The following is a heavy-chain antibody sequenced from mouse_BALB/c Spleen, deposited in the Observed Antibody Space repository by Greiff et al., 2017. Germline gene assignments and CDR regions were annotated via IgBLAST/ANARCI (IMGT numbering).Heavy chain of an antibody. V-gene: IGHV5-12-1*01. Sequence: EVQLVESGGGLVKPGGSLKLSCAASGFAFSSYDMSWVRQTPEKRLEWVADISSGGGSTYYPDTVKGRFTISRDNAKNTLYLQMSSLKSEDTAMYYCARFGNYAMDYWGQGTSVTVSS. CDR3: ARFGNYAMDY. D-gene: IGHD3-1*01. CDR1: GFAFSSYD. J-gene: IGHJ4*01. CDR2: ISSGGGST.